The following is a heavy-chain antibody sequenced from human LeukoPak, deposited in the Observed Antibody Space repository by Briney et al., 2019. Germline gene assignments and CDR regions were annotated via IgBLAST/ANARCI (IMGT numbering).Heavy chain of an antibody. Sequence: GGSLRLSCAASGFSFSSYSMNWVRQAPGKGLEWVSYISGSSVTVYYADSVKGRFTISRDNAKNSLYLQMNSLRAEDTALYYCAKVAVITVWWYFDLWGRGTLVTVSS. V-gene: IGHV3-48*04. D-gene: IGHD3-22*01. CDR3: AKVAVITVWWYFDL. CDR1: GFSFSSYS. CDR2: ISGSSVTV. J-gene: IGHJ2*01.